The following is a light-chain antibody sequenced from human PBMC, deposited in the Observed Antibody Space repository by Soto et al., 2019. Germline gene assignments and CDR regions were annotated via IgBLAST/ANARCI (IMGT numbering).Light chain of an antibody. J-gene: IGKJ1*01. CDR1: QSVSSSY. CDR3: QQYGSSPWT. CDR2: GAS. V-gene: IGKV3-20*01. Sequence: EIVLTQSPGTLSLSPGERATLSCRASQSVSSSYLAWYQQKPGQARRLLIYGASSRATGMPDRFSGSGSGTDFTLTISRLEPGDVAVYYCQQYGSSPWTFGQGTK.